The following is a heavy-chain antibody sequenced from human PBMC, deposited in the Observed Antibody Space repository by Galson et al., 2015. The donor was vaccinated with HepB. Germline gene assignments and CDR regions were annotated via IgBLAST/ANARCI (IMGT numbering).Heavy chain of an antibody. D-gene: IGHD1/OR15-1a*01. V-gene: IGHV1-46*01. CDR2: INPSGGST. CDR3: ARELFGGLGDRAGTTDY. Sequence: SVKVSCKASGYTFTSYYMHWVRQAPGQGLEWMGIINPSGGSTSYAQKFQGRVTMTRDTSTSTVYMELSSLRSEDTAVYYCARELFGGLGDRAGTTDYWGQGTLVTVSS. CDR1: GYTFTSYY. J-gene: IGHJ4*02.